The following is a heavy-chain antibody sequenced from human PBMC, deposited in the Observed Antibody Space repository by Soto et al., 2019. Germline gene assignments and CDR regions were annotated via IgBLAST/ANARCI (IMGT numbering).Heavy chain of an antibody. CDR2: INHSGST. Sequence: PSETLPLTCAVYGGSFSGYYWSWIRQPPGKGLEWIGEINHSGSTNYNPSLKSRVTISVDTSKNQFSLKLSSVTAADTAVYYCARARSRYYYGSGSYRSGAFDIWGQGTMVTVSS. J-gene: IGHJ3*02. CDR1: GGSFSGYY. V-gene: IGHV4-34*01. D-gene: IGHD3-10*01. CDR3: ARARSRYYYGSGSYRSGAFDI.